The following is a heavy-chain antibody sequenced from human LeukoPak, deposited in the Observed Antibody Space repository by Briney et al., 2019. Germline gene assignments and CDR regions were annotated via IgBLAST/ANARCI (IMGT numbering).Heavy chain of an antibody. CDR1: AGSINNYY. J-gene: IGHJ4*02. Sequence: SETLSLTCTVSAGSINNYYWSWIRQPPGKGLEWIAYIYYSGSTNYNPSLKSRVTISVDTSKNQFSPNLSSVTAADTAVYYCARLSHPADSSWFLDSWGQGTLVTVSS. CDR3: ARLSHPADSSWFLDS. CDR2: IYYSGST. V-gene: IGHV4-59*08. D-gene: IGHD6-13*01.